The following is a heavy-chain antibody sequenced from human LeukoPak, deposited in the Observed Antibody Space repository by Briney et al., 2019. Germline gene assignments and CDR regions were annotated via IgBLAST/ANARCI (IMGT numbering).Heavy chain of an antibody. D-gene: IGHD5-18*01. Sequence: GESLKISCKGSGYSFTSYWTGWVRQMPGKGLEWMGIIYPGDSDTRYSPSFQGQVTISADKPISTAYLQWSSLKASDTAMYYCARQNTAMVHNWFDPWGQGTLVTVSS. J-gene: IGHJ5*02. V-gene: IGHV5-51*01. CDR3: ARQNTAMVHNWFDP. CDR2: IYPGDSDT. CDR1: GYSFTSYW.